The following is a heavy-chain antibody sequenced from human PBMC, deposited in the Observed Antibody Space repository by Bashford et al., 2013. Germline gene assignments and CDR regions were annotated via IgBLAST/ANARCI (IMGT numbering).Heavy chain of an antibody. J-gene: IGHJ6*02. CDR1: GYSFTDYW. CDR3: ARVQEVRVYFYGMDV. CDR2: ISAYNGKR. V-gene: IGHV1-18*04. Sequence: GESLKISCKVSGYSFTDYWFAWVRQAPGQGLEWMGWISAYNGKRYHAQKLQGRLTMTTDRSTNTAFMELRSLRSDDTAVYYCARVQEVRVYFYGMDVWGQGTTVTVSS.